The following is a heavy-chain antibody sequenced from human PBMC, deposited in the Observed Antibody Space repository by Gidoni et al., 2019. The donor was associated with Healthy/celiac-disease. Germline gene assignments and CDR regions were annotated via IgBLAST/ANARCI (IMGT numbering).Heavy chain of an antibody. CDR2: INHSGST. V-gene: IGHV4-34*01. D-gene: IGHD1-20*01. Sequence: QVQLQQWGAGLLKPSETLSPTCAVYGGSFSGYYWSWIRQPPGKGLEWIGEINHSGSTNYNPSLKSRVTISVDTSKNQFSLKLSSVTAADTAVYYCARPRYNWNDGQYYFDYWGQGTLVTVSS. CDR3: ARPRYNWNDGQYYFDY. J-gene: IGHJ4*02. CDR1: GGSFSGYY.